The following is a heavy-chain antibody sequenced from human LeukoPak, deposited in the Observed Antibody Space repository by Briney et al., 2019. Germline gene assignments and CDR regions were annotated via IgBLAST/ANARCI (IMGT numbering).Heavy chain of an antibody. CDR1: GGSISNFY. J-gene: IGHJ4*02. CDR2: IYYTGSA. CDR3: ASTHGDSLEIDY. V-gene: IGHV4-59*01. D-gene: IGHD3-10*01. Sequence: SETLSLTCTVSGGSISNFYWSWLRQPPGKGPEWIGYIYYTGSANYNPSLKSRVALSVDTSKNQISLKLSSVTAADTAVYYCASTHGDSLEIDYWGQGTLVTVSS.